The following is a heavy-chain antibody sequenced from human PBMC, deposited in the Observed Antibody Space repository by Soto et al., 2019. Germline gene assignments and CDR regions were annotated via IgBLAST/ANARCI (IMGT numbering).Heavy chain of an antibody. J-gene: IGHJ4*02. D-gene: IGHD6-13*01. V-gene: IGHV4-31*03. CDR1: GGSISSGGYY. Sequence: SETLSLTCTVSGGSISSGGYYWSWIRQHPGKGLEWIGYIYYSGSTYYNPSLKSRVTISVDTSKNQFSLKLSSVTAADTAVYYCARGAAAGSYFDYWGQGTLVTVS. CDR2: IYYSGST. CDR3: ARGAAAGSYFDY.